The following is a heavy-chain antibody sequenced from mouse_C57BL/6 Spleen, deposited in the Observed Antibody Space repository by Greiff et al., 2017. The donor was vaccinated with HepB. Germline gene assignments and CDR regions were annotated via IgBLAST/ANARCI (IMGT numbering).Heavy chain of an antibody. D-gene: IGHD2-4*01. CDR2: ISSGSSTI. V-gene: IGHV5-17*01. CDR3: GRNEYDDELYYDAMDY. CDR1: GFTFSDYG. J-gene: IGHJ4*01. Sequence: VQLKQSGGGLVKPGGSLKLSCAASGFTFSDYGMHWVRQAPEKGLEWVAYISSGSSTIYYADTVKGRFTISRDNAKNTLFLQMTSLRSEDTAKYYCGRNEYDDELYYDAMDYWGQGTSVTVSS.